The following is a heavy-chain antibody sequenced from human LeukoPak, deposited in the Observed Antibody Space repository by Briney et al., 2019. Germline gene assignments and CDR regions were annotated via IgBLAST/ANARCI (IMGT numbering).Heavy chain of an antibody. CDR3: ASVSSSAYNWFDP. CDR2: INHSGST. D-gene: IGHD6-13*01. CDR1: GGSFSGYY. Sequence: KPSETLSLTCAVYGGSFSGYYWSWIRQPPGEGLEWIGEINHSGSTNYNPSLKSRVTISVDTSKNQFSLKLSSVTAADTAVYYCASVSSSAYNWFDPWGQGTLVTVSS. J-gene: IGHJ5*02. V-gene: IGHV4-34*01.